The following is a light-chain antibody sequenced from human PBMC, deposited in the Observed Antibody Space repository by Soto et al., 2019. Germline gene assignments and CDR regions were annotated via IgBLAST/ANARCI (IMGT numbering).Light chain of an antibody. V-gene: IGLV1-44*01. CDR2: SNN. J-gene: IGLJ2*01. CDR1: SSNIGSNT. Sequence: QPVLTQPPSASGTPGQRVTISCSGSSSNIGSNTVNWYQQLPGTAPKRLIYSNNQRPSGVPDRFSGSKSGTSASLAISGLQSEDEADYYCAAWDDSRNGPVFGGGTKLTVL. CDR3: AAWDDSRNGPV.